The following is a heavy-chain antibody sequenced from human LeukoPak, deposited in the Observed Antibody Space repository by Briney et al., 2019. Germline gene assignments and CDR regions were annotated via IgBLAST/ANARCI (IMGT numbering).Heavy chain of an antibody. CDR1: GYTFTSYA. V-gene: IGHV1-3*01. CDR2: INVGNGNT. CDR3: ARQGGGPYSGSPFDY. D-gene: IGHD1-26*01. Sequence: GASVKVSCKTSGYTFTSYAMHWVRQAPGQRLEWMGWINVGNGNTTYSQKFQGRVTITRDTPASTVYMELSSLRSDDTAVYYCARQGGGPYSGSPFDYWGQGTLVTVSS. J-gene: IGHJ4*02.